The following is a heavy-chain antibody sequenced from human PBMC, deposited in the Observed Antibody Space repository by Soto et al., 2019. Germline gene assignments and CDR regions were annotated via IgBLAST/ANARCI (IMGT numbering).Heavy chain of an antibody. CDR1: GGTFSSYA. CDR2: IIPIFGTA. D-gene: IGHD3-16*02. Sequence: SVKVSCRASGGTFSSYAISWVRQAPGQGLEWMGGIIPIFGTANYAQKFQGRVTITADKSTSTAYMELSSLRSEDTAVYYCARDWVLSSGVAAYCGMYVRCQHTTVTIS. V-gene: IGHV1-69*06. J-gene: IGHJ6*02. CDR3: ARDWVLSSGVAAYCGMYV.